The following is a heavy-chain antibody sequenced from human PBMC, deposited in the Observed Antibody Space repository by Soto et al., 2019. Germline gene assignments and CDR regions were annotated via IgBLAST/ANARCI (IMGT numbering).Heavy chain of an antibody. CDR3: ARQTRIAAAGTVDYYYYYGMDV. CDR1: GYSFTSYW. V-gene: IGHV5-51*01. Sequence: PGESLKISCKGSGYSFTSYWIGWVRQMPGKGLEWMGIIYPGDSDTRYSPSFQGQVTISADKSISTAYLQWSSLKASDTAMYYCARQTRIAAAGTVDYYYYYGMDVWGQGTTVTVSS. D-gene: IGHD6-13*01. CDR2: IYPGDSDT. J-gene: IGHJ6*02.